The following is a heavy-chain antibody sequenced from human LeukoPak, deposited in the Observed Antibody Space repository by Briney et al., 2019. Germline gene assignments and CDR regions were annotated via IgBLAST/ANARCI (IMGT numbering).Heavy chain of an antibody. CDR2: IYSGGST. CDR3: AKGPWLAYPYYFDY. V-gene: IGHV3-53*01. CDR1: GFTVSSNY. D-gene: IGHD6-19*01. Sequence: GGSLRLSCAASGFTVSSNYMSWVRQAPGKGLDCVAIIYSGGSTYYADSVKGRFTISRDNSKNTLYLQMNSLRAEDTAVYYCAKGPWLAYPYYFDYWGQGTLVTVSS. J-gene: IGHJ4*02.